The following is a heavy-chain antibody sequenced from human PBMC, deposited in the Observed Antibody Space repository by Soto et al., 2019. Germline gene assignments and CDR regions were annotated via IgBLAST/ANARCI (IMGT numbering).Heavy chain of an antibody. CDR1: GYTFSSIV. V-gene: IGHV1-18*01. CDR3: ARDKAVAGGIWFDP. CDR2: ISPYNGNT. J-gene: IGHJ5*02. D-gene: IGHD6-19*01. Sequence: ASVKVSCKASGYTFSSIVISWVRQAPGQGLEWMGWISPYNGNTNYAQKLQGRVTMTTDTSTSTAYMELRSLRSDDTAVYYCARDKAVAGGIWFDPWGQGTLVTVSS.